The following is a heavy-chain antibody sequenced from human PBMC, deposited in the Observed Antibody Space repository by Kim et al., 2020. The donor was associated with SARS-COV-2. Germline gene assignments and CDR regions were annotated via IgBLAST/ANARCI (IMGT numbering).Heavy chain of an antibody. CDR2: FDPEDGET. V-gene: IGHV1-24*01. CDR3: ATADSRRLAMGSGSYFPRPWFDP. CDR1: GYTLTELS. Sequence: ASVKVSCKVSGYTLTELSMHWVRQAPGKGLEWMGGFDPEDGETIYAQKFQGRVTMTEDTSTDTAYMELSSLRSEDTAVYYCATADSRRLAMGSGSYFPRPWFDPWGQGTLVTVSS. D-gene: IGHD3-10*01. J-gene: IGHJ5*02.